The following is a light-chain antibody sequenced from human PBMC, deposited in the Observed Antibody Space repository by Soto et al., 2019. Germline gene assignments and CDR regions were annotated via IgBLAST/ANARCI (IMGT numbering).Light chain of an antibody. CDR2: YDS. J-gene: IGLJ2*01. CDR3: QVWDRSSDHRVV. CDR1: NIGNKR. Sequence: SYELTQPPSVSVAPGKTSRSSWERKNIGNKRGHWYQQKPGHAPLLVIYYDSYRPSGIPERFSGSNAGNTATLTISTVDAGDEADYYCQVWDRSSDHRVVLGGGTKLTVL. V-gene: IGLV3-21*04.